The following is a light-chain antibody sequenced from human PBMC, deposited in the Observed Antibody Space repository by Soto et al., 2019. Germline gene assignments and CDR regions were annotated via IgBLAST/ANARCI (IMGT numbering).Light chain of an antibody. CDR3: AAWDDSLSGPV. CDR2: SNN. Sequence: QSVLTQPPSASGTPGQRVTISCSGSSSSIGSNYVFWYQQFPGTAPKLLIYSNNQRPSGVPDRFSGSKSGTSASLVISGLRSEDEADYHCAAWDDSLSGPVFGGGTQLTVL. J-gene: IGLJ2*01. CDR1: SSSIGSNY. V-gene: IGLV1-47*02.